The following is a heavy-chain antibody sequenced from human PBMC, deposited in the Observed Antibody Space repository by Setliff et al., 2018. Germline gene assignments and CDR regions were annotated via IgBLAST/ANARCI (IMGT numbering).Heavy chain of an antibody. CDR2: LHTSGTT. Sequence: SETLSFTCAASGGSITSGSYYWSWIRQPAGEGLEWIGRLHTSGTTVYNPSLKGRVTISADTSTNHFSLKLTSVTAADTAVYYCARDNTIVGATDYWGQGALVTVS. CDR3: ARDNTIVGATDY. CDR1: GGSITSGSYY. D-gene: IGHD1-26*01. J-gene: IGHJ4*02. V-gene: IGHV4-61*02.